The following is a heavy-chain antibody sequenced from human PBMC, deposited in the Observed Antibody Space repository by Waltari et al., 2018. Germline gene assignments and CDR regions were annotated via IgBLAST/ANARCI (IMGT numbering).Heavy chain of an antibody. CDR1: GYTFSDYL. CDR3: ATALGDSSSASRPFDF. CDR2: GDPKDGET. V-gene: IGHV1-69-2*01. Sequence: EVQLLQSGAELKEPGTTVRISCNVSGYTFSDYLLNWLQKAPGKGLRWMGIGDPKDGETIYADNFQGRVTISADTSTDTAFRELSSLRSEDTAVFYCATALGDSSSASRPFDFWGQGTMITVSS. J-gene: IGHJ3*01. D-gene: IGHD6-19*01.